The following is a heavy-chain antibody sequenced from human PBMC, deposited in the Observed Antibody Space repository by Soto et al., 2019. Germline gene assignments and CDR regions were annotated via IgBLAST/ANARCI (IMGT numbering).Heavy chain of an antibody. J-gene: IGHJ5*01. CDR2: ISSGSSYI. V-gene: IGHV3-21*01. CDR3: ARDILSGGAYPDS. D-gene: IGHD3-10*01. CDR1: GFTFSTYT. Sequence: GGSLRLSCAASGFTFSTYTMNWVRQAPGKGLEWISSISSGSSYIYYAGSVKGRFTISRDNAKNSLFLQMNSLRADDTAVYYCARDILSGGAYPDSWGQGTKVTVSS.